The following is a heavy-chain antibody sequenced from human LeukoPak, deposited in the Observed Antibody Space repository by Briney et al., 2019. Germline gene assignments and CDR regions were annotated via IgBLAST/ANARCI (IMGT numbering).Heavy chain of an antibody. Sequence: GESLKISCKGSGYSFTSYWIGWVRQMPGKGLEWMGIIYPGDSDTRYSPSFQGQVTISADKSISTAYLQWSSLKASDTAMYYCARSALVRGVIPSYYYYYGMDVWGQGTTVTVSS. CDR2: IYPGDSDT. J-gene: IGHJ6*02. CDR3: ARSALVRGVIPSYYYYYGMDV. V-gene: IGHV5-51*01. D-gene: IGHD3-10*01. CDR1: GYSFTSYW.